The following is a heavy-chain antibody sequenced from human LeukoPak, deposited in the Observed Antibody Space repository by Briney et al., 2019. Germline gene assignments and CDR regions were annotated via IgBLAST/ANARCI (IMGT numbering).Heavy chain of an antibody. CDR2: ISGSGGST. Sequence: PGGSLRLSCAASGFTFSSYAMSWVRQAPGKGLEWVSAISGSGGSTYYADSVKGRFTISRDNSKNTLYLQMNSLRAEDTAVYYCAKDRSWVVRGVIMHNNWFDPWGQGTLVTVSS. D-gene: IGHD3-10*01. CDR3: AKDRSWVVRGVIMHNNWFDP. CDR1: GFTFSSYA. V-gene: IGHV3-23*01. J-gene: IGHJ5*02.